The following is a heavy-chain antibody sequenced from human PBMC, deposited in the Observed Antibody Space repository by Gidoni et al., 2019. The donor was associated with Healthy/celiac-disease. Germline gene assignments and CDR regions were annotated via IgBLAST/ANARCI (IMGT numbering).Heavy chain of an antibody. D-gene: IGHD2-2*01. Sequence: EVQLVESGGGLVQPGGSLRLSCAASGFTFSSYSMNWVRQAPGKGLEWVSSISSSSSYIYYADSVKGRFTISRDKAKNSLYLKMNSLRAEDTAVYYCARDGIGGRTSWNNWFDPWGQGTLVTVSS. CDR2: ISSSSSYI. V-gene: IGHV3-21*01. J-gene: IGHJ5*02. CDR1: GFTFSSYS. CDR3: ARDGIGGRTSWNNWFDP.